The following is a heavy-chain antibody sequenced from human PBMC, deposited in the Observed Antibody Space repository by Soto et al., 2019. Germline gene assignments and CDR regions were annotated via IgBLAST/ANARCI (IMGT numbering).Heavy chain of an antibody. D-gene: IGHD6-6*01. V-gene: IGHV4-39*01. CDR2: IYYSGST. CDR3: ARLDLAARARSPQYYFDY. Sequence: SETLSLTCTVSGGSISSSSYCWGWIRQPPGKGLEWIGSIYYSGSTYYNPSPKSRVTISVDTSKNQFSLKLSSVTAADTAVYYCARLDLAARARSPQYYFDYWGQGTLVTVSS. CDR1: GGSISSSSYC. J-gene: IGHJ4*02.